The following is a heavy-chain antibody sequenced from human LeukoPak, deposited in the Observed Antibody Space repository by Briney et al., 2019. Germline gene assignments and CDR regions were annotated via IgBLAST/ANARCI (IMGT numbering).Heavy chain of an antibody. Sequence: SETLSLTCTVSGGSISSSSYYWGWIRQPPGKGLEWIGSIYYSGSTYYNPSLKSRVTISVDTSKNQFSLKLSSVTAADTAVYYCARDLDSWRGGMDVWGQGTTVTVSS. CDR2: IYYSGST. J-gene: IGHJ6*02. CDR1: GGSISSSSYY. CDR3: ARDLDSWRGGMDV. V-gene: IGHV4-39*07. D-gene: IGHD6-13*01.